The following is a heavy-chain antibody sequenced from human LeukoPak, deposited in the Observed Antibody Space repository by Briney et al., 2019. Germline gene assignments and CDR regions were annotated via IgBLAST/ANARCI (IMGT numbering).Heavy chain of an antibody. CDR3: ARGGDTALYYFDY. CDR2: MNPNSGNT. CDR1: GYTFTSYD. J-gene: IGHJ4*02. D-gene: IGHD5-18*01. V-gene: IGHV1-8*01. Sequence: GASVKVSCKASGYTFTSYDINWVRQATGQGLEWMGWMNPNSGNTGYAQKFQGRVTITADESTSTAYMELSSLRSEDTAVYYCARGGDTALYYFDYWGQGTLVTVSS.